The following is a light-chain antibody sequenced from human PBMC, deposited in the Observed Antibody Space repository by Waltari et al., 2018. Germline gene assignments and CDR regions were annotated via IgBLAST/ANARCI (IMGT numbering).Light chain of an antibody. CDR1: QSISTS. J-gene: IGKJ3*01. Sequence: IQMTQSPSSLSASVGDRVTITCRASQSISTSLNWYQQIPGKAPKLLIYVASTLQSGVPSRFSGSGSGTDFSLTISSLQPEDFATYYCQQSYSTPQTFGPGTKVDIK. V-gene: IGKV1-39*01. CDR3: QQSYSTPQT. CDR2: VAS.